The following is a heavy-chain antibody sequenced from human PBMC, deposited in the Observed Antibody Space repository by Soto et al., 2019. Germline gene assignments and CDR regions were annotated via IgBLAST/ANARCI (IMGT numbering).Heavy chain of an antibody. V-gene: IGHV4-59*01. CDR3: ARDMGYDFWSGGDYYYYGMDV. CDR2: IYYSGST. J-gene: IGHJ6*02. CDR1: GGSFSGYY. D-gene: IGHD3-3*01. Sequence: SETLSLTCAVYGGSFSGYYWSWIRQPPGKGLEWIGYIYYSGSTNYNPSLKSRVTISVDTSKNQFSLKLSSVTAADTAVYYCARDMGYDFWSGGDYYYYGMDVWGQGTTVTVSS.